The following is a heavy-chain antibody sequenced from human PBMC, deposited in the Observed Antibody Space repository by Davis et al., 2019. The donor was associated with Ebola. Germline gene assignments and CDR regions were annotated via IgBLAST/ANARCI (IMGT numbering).Heavy chain of an antibody. J-gene: IGHJ4*02. V-gene: IGHV5-51*01. CDR3: ASSRDGYTWRVDY. D-gene: IGHD5-24*01. CDR2: IYPGDSDT. CDR1: GYYFTSYW. Sequence: GESLKISCKGSGYYFTSYWIGWVRQLPGKGLEWMGIIYPGDSDTRYSPSFQGQVTISADKSISTAYLQWSSLKASDTAMYYCASSRDGYTWRVDYWGQGTLVTVSS.